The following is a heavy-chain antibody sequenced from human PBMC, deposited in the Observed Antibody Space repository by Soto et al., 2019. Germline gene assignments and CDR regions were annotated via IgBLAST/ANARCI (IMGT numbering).Heavy chain of an antibody. CDR2: INPNSGGT. D-gene: IGHD2-21*02. J-gene: IGHJ6*02. CDR1: GYTFTGYY. Sequence: GASVKVSCKASGYTFTGYYMHWVRQAPGQGLEWMGWINPNSGGTNYAQKFQGWVTMTRDTSISTAYMELSRLRSDDTAVYYCARAGVVTASKNYGMDVWGQGTTVTVSS. V-gene: IGHV1-2*04. CDR3: ARAGVVTASKNYGMDV.